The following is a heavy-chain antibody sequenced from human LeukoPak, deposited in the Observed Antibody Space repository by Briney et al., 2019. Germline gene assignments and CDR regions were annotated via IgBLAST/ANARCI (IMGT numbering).Heavy chain of an antibody. D-gene: IGHD2-2*01. V-gene: IGHV1-69*05. CDR2: IIPIFGTA. Sequence: ASVTVSCKPSGGTLNRYAISWVRQAPGQGLDWVGGIIPIFGTANYAQKFQGRVTITTDESTNTAYMELRSLGSDATAVYYCARSQVVPAATNFGYWGQGTLVTVSS. CDR3: ARSQVVPAATNFGY. CDR1: GGTLNRYA. J-gene: IGHJ4*02.